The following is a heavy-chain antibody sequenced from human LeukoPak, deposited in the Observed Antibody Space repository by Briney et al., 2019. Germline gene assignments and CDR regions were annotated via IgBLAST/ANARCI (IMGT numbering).Heavy chain of an antibody. D-gene: IGHD3-3*01. CDR3: ARDSSFPYYDFWSGSSDY. CDR2: INAGNGNT. CDR1: GYTFTSYA. J-gene: IGHJ4*02. V-gene: IGHV1-3*01. Sequence: ASVKVSCKASGYTFTSYATHWVRQAPGQRLEWMGWINAGNGNTKYSQKFQGRVTITRDTSASTAYMELSSLRSEDTAVYYCARDSSFPYYDFWSGSSDYWGQGTLVTVSS.